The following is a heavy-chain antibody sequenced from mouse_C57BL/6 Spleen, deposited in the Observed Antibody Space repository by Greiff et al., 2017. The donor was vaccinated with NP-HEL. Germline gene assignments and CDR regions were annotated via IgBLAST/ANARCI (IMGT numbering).Heavy chain of an antibody. D-gene: IGHD4-1*01. V-gene: IGHV7-3*01. Sequence: EVQLQQSGGGLVQPGGSLSLSCAASGFTFTDYYMSWVRQPPGKALEWLGFIRNKANGYTTEYSASVKGRFTISRDNSQSILYLQMNALRAEDSATYYCARSLTPYYFDYWGQGTTLTVSS. CDR1: GFTFTDYY. CDR3: ARSLTPYYFDY. J-gene: IGHJ2*01. CDR2: IRNKANGYTT.